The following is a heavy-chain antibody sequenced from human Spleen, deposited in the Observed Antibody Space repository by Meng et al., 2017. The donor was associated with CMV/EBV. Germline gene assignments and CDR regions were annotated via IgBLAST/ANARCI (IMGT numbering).Heavy chain of an antibody. J-gene: IGHJ4*02. V-gene: IGHV1-2*02. Sequence: VSCSASGYTFTGNHLHWVRQAPGQGLEWMGWMNPKAGDTKYAPKFQGRVTMTRDTSINTGYMELRSLKSDDTAVYYCARASTHIDYWAQGTLVTVSS. CDR1: GYTFTGNH. CDR3: ARASTHIDY. D-gene: IGHD2-21*01. CDR2: MNPKAGDT.